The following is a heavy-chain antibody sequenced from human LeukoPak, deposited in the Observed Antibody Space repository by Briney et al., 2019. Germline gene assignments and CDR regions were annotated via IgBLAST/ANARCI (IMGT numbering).Heavy chain of an antibody. CDR3: AKPEDYYDSSGYHY. J-gene: IGHJ4*02. D-gene: IGHD3-22*01. CDR2: ISGSGGST. V-gene: IGHV3-23*01. Sequence: GGSLRLSCAASGFTFSSYGMSWVRQAPGKGLEWVSAISGSGGSTYYADSVKGRFTISRDNSKNTLYLQMNSLRAEDTAVYYCAKPEDYYDSSGYHYWGQGTLVTVSS. CDR1: GFTFSSYG.